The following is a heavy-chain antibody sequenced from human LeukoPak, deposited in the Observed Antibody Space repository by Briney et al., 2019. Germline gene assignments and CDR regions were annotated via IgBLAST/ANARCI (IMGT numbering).Heavy chain of an antibody. CDR1: GDSISGYY. Sequence: PSETLSLTCAVSGDSISGYYWSWIRQPPGKGLEWTGFAYHSGSTTRNPSLESRVTISVDTSTNQVSLRLSSVTAADTAVYYCARDKKGSSCYDFWGQGTLVTVSS. CDR2: AYHSGST. J-gene: IGHJ4*02. V-gene: IGHV4-59*01. CDR3: ARDKKGSSCYDF. D-gene: IGHD2-2*01.